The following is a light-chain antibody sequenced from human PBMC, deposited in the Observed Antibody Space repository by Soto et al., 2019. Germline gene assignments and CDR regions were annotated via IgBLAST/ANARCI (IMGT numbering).Light chain of an antibody. V-gene: IGKV1-39*01. Sequence: DIQMTQSPSSLSASVGDRVTITCRAGQSISSYLNCYQQKPGKAPKLLIYAASSLQSGVPSRFSGSGSGTDFTLTISSLQPEDFATYYCQQSYSTLITFGQGTRLEIK. CDR2: AAS. CDR1: QSISSY. CDR3: QQSYSTLIT. J-gene: IGKJ5*01.